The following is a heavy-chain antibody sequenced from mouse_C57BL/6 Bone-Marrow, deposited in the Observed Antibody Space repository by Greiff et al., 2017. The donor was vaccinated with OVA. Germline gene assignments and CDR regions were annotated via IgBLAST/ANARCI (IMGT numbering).Heavy chain of an antibody. CDR2: IYPSDSET. D-gene: IGHD2-12*01. CDR1: GYTFTSYW. Sequence: QVQLQQSGAELVRPGSSVKLSCKASGYTFTSYWMAWVKQRPGQGLEWIGNIYPSDSETHYNQKFKDKATLTVDKSSSTAYMQLSSLTSEDSEVKYGARAEYSNDYDGMDYWGQGTSVTVSS. V-gene: IGHV1-61*01. CDR3: ARAEYSNDYDGMDY. J-gene: IGHJ4*01.